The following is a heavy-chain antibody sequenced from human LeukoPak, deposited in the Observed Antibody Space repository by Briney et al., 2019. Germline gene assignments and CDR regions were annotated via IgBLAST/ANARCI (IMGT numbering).Heavy chain of an antibody. CDR3: ARQNYYDSSDY. CDR2: IYPGDSDT. D-gene: IGHD3-22*01. V-gene: IGHV5-51*01. J-gene: IGHJ4*02. Sequence: GESLKISCKGSGYSYTSYWIGRVRQIPGEGLEWMGIIYPGDSDTRYSPSFQGQVTISADKSISTAYLQWSSLKASDTAMYYCARQNYYDSSDYWGQGTLVTVSS. CDR1: GYSYTSYW.